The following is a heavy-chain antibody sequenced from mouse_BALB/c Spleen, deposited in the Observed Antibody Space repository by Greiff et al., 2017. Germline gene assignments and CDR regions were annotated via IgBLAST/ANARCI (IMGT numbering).Heavy chain of an antibody. CDR3: APTRAMDY. CDR2: IDPANGNT. V-gene: IGHV14-3*02. CDR1: GFNIKDTY. J-gene: IGHJ4*01. Sequence: VQLKESGAELVKPGASVKLSCTASGFNIKDTYMHWVKQRPEQGLEWIGRIDPANGNTKYDPKFQGKATITADTSSNTAYLQLSSLTSEDTAVYYCAPTRAMDYWGQGTSVTVSS.